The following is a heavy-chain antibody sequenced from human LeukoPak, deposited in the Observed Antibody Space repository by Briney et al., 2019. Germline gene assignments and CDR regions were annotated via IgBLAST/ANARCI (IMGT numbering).Heavy chain of an antibody. J-gene: IGHJ6*03. CDR3: ARDFRRGIFGVVITYYYYMDV. Sequence: PGGSLRLSCAASGFTFSSYEMNWVRQAPGKGLEWVSYISSSGSTIYYADSVKGRFTISRDNAKNSLYLQMNRLRAEDMAVYYCARDFRRGIFGVVITYYYYMDVWGKGTTVTVSS. CDR1: GFTFSSYE. V-gene: IGHV3-48*03. D-gene: IGHD3-3*01. CDR2: ISSSGSTI.